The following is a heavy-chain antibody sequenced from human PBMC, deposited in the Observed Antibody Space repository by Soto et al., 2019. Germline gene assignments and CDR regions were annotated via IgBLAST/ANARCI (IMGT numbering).Heavy chain of an antibody. CDR1: GGSFSPNY. V-gene: IGHV4-59*04. CDR2: IYYGGST. Sequence: SETLSLTCTVSGGSFSPNYLSWFRQPPGKGLEWVRYIYYGGSTYYNPSLKSRVTISVDTPKNQFSLKLSSVTAADTAVYYCATQEVGGSYVYTFDPWGQGTLVTVSS. CDR3: ATQEVGGSYVYTFDP. D-gene: IGHD1-26*01. J-gene: IGHJ5*02.